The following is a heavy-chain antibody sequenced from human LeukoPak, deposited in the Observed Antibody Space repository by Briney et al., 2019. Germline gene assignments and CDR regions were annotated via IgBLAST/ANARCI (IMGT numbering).Heavy chain of an antibody. D-gene: IGHD3-22*01. CDR3: ARSPGYYDKRNYFSGDFDY. CDR2: INHSGST. Sequence: SETLSLTCAVYGGSFSGYYWSWIRQPPGKGLEWIGEINHSGSTNYNPSLKSRVTISLDTSKSQFSLKLSSVTAADTAVYYCARSPGYYDKRNYFSGDFDYWGQGTLVTVSS. V-gene: IGHV4-34*01. J-gene: IGHJ4*02. CDR1: GGSFSGYY.